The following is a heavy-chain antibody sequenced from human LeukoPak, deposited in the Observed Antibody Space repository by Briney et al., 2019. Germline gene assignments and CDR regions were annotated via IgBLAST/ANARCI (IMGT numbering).Heavy chain of an antibody. CDR1: GGTFSSYA. Sequence: SVTVSCKASGGTFSSYAISWVRQAPGQGLEWMGGIIPIFGTANYAQKFQGRVTITADESTSTAYMELSSLRSEDTAVYYCARDRSYYGSGSYRYYFDYWGQGTLVTVSS. V-gene: IGHV1-69*13. CDR2: IIPIFGTA. J-gene: IGHJ4*02. CDR3: ARDRSYYGSGSYRYYFDY. D-gene: IGHD3-10*01.